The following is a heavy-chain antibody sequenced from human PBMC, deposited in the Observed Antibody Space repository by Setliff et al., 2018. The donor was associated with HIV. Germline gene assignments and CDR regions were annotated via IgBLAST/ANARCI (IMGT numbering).Heavy chain of an antibody. V-gene: IGHV1-3*01. CDR3: ARNQGDSSGWYAGDY. J-gene: IGHJ4*01. CDR2: INAGNGNT. D-gene: IGHD6-19*01. CDR1: GYTFTDYF. Sequence: ASVKVSCKTSGYTFTDYFLHWVRQAPGQRLEWMGWINAGNGNTKYSQKFQGRVTITRDTSTSTVYMDLRNLRSEDTAVYYCARNQGDSSGWYAGDYWGHGTLVTVSS.